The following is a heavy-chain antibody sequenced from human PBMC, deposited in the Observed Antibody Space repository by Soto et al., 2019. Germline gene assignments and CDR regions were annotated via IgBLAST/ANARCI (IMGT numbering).Heavy chain of an antibody. CDR2: IIPILGIA. CDR1: GGTFSSYT. J-gene: IGHJ3*02. V-gene: IGHV1-69*02. D-gene: IGHD3-16*01. CDR3: ARLHPFSRGNDSFDI. Sequence: SVKVSCKASGGTFSSYTISWVRQAPGQGLEWMGRIIPILGIANYAQKFQGRVTITADKSTSTAYMELSSLRSEDTAVYCCARLHPFSRGNDSFDIWGKGTMVTRSS.